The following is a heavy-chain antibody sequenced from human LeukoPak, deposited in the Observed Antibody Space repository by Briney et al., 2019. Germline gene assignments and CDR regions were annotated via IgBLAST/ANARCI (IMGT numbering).Heavy chain of an antibody. CDR1: GGTFSSYA. CDR3: ARGQQLVGNYYYYGMDV. Sequence: SVKVSCKASGGTFSSYAISWMRQAPGQGLEWMGGIIPLFGTANYAQKFQGRVTITADESTSTAYMGLTSLRSDDTALYYCARGQQLVGNYYYYGMDVWGQGTTVTVSS. D-gene: IGHD6-13*01. CDR2: IIPLFGTA. J-gene: IGHJ6*02. V-gene: IGHV1-69*13.